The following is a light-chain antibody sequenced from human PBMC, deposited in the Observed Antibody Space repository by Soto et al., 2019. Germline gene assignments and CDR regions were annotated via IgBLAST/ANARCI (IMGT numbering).Light chain of an antibody. CDR3: LQYENVPLT. V-gene: IGKV1-33*01. J-gene: IGKJ4*01. CDR2: DAS. Sequence: DIQMIQSPSSLSASVGHRVTITCQASQDIRNYLNWYQQKVGKAPNLLIYDASKLETGVTSRFSGRRSGTHFTLTITNLQPEDIGTYYCLQYENVPLTVGGVTKVEI. CDR1: QDIRNY.